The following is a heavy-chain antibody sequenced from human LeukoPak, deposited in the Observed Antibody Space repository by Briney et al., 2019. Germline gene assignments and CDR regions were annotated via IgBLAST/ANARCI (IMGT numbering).Heavy chain of an antibody. CDR3: ARAYYDFWSGYSIDYYYYYYMDV. CDR1: GGSISSYY. V-gene: IGHV4-59*01. CDR2: IYYSGST. J-gene: IGHJ6*03. Sequence: SETLSHTCTVSGGSISSYYWSWIRQPPGKGLEWIGYIYYSGSTNYNPSLKSRVTISVDTSKNQFSLKLSSVTAADTAVYYCARAYYDFWSGYSIDYYYYYYMDVWGKGTTVTVSS. D-gene: IGHD3-3*01.